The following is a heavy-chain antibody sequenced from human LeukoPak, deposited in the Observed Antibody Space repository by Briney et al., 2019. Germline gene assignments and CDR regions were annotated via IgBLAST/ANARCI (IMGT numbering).Heavy chain of an antibody. CDR2: ISGDGADT. J-gene: IGHJ4*02. CDR1: GFTFDGYV. Sequence: GGSLRLSCAASGFTFDGYVMHWVRQAPGKGLEWVSLISGDGADTYYADSVKGRFTISRDNAKNSLYLQMNSLRAEDTALYYCARGEGVRIAVAGTLDYWGQGTLVTVSS. V-gene: IGHV3-43*02. CDR3: ARGEGVRIAVAGTLDY. D-gene: IGHD6-19*01.